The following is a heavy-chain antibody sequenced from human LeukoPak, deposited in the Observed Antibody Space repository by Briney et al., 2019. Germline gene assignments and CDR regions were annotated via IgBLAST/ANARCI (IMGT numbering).Heavy chain of an antibody. V-gene: IGHV3-30*02. CDR1: GFTFSSYG. J-gene: IGHJ4*02. Sequence: GGSLRLSXAASGFTFSSYGMHWVRQAPGKGLEWVAVIRYDGSNKYYADSVKGRFTISRDNSKNTLYLQMNSLRAEDTAMYYCARDTTAAGGGQAGVWGQGTLVTVSS. CDR2: IRYDGSNK. D-gene: IGHD6-13*01. CDR3: ARDTTAAGGGQAGV.